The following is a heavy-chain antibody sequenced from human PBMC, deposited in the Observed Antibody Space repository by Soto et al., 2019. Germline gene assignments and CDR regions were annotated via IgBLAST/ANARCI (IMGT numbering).Heavy chain of an antibody. D-gene: IGHD6-19*01. CDR1: GFTFSSYW. V-gene: IGHV3-7*01. CDR3: ARQKTPPGIAVAAPGWFDP. CDR2: IKQDGSEK. Sequence: GGSLRLSCAASGFTFSSYWMSWVRQAPGKGLEWVANIKQDGSEKYYVDSVKGRFTISRDNAKNSLYLQMNSLRAEDTAVYYCARQKTPPGIAVAAPGWFDPWGQGTLVTVSS. J-gene: IGHJ5*02.